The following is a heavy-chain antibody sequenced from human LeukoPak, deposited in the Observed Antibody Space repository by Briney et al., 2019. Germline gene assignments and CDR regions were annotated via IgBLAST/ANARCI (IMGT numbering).Heavy chain of an antibody. J-gene: IGHJ3*02. CDR3: ARVRDYSGSYLGTDAFDI. V-gene: IGHV1-69*06. CDR1: GGTFSSYA. D-gene: IGHD1-26*01. CDR2: IIPIFGTA. Sequence: GASVKVSCKASGGTFSSYAISWVRQAPGQGLEWMGGIIPIFGTANYAQKFQGRVTITADKSTSTAYMELSSLRSEDTAVYYCARVRDYSGSYLGTDAFDIWGQGTMVTVSS.